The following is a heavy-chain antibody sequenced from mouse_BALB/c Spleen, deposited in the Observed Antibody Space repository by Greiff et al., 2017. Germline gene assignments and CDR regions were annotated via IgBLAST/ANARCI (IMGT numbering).Heavy chain of an antibody. CDR1: GFTFSNYW. Sequence: EVQLVESGGGLVQPGGSMKLSCVASGFTFSNYWMNWVRQSPEKGLEWVAEIRLKSNNYATHYAESVKGRFTLSRDDSNSSVYLQMNNLRAEDTGIYYCTHHYYGSSAYAMDYWGQGTSVTVSS. V-gene: IGHV6-6*02. CDR3: THHYYGSSAYAMDY. D-gene: IGHD1-1*01. J-gene: IGHJ4*01. CDR2: IRLKSNNYAT.